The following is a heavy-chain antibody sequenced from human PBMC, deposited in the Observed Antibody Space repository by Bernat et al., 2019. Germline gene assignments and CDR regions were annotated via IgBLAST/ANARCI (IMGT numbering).Heavy chain of an antibody. D-gene: IGHD4/OR15-4a*01. J-gene: IGHJ3*02. V-gene: IGHV1-18*04. CDR3: ASDLGRRRPLGCYAFDI. Sequence: QVQLVQSGAEVKKPGASVKVSCKASGYTFTSYGITWVRQAPGQGLEWMGWISAYNGNTNYAQKLQGRVTMTTDTSTSTAYMELRSLRSDDTAVYYCASDLGRRRPLGCYAFDIWGQGTMVAVSS. CDR1: GYTFTSYG. CDR2: ISAYNGNT.